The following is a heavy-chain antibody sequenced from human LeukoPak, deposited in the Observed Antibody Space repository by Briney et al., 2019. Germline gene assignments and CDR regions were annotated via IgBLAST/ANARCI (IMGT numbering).Heavy chain of an antibody. V-gene: IGHV4-30-4*08. CDR2: IYYSRST. J-gene: IGHJ4*02. D-gene: IGHD2-8*02. Sequence: PSETLSLTCTVSGGSISSGDYYWSWIRQPPGKGLEWIGYIYYSRSTYYNPSLKSRVTISVDTSKNQFSLKLSSVTAADTAVYYCARAPIGTGGVWHFDYWGQGTLVTVSS. CDR3: ARAPIGTGGVWHFDY. CDR1: GGSISSGDYY.